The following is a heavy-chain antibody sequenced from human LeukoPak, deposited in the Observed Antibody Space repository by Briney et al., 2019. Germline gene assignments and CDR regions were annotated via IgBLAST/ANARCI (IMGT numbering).Heavy chain of an antibody. J-gene: IGHJ4*02. D-gene: IGHD6-13*01. CDR1: GFTVSSNY. V-gene: IGHV3-66*01. Sequence: GESLRLSCAASGFTVSSNYMSWVRQAPGKGLEWVSDIYSGGSTYYAASLKGRFTISRDNSKNTVYLQMNSLTAEDTAVYYCARSIGIAVDYWGQGTLVTVST. CDR2: IYSGGST. CDR3: ARSIGIAVDY.